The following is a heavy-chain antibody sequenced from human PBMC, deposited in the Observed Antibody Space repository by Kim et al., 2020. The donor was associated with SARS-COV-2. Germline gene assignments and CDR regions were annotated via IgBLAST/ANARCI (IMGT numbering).Heavy chain of an antibody. D-gene: IGHD6-13*01. J-gene: IGHJ6*02. CDR2: ISSSSSYT. CDR3: AGGAASNYYYYYGMDV. V-gene: IGHV3-11*03. CDR1: GFTFSDYY. Sequence: GGSLRLSCAASGFTFSDYYMSWIRQAPGKGLEWVSYISSSSSYTNYADSVKGRFTISRDNAKNSLYLQMNSLRAEDTAVYYCAGGAASNYYYYYGMDVWGQGTTVTVSS.